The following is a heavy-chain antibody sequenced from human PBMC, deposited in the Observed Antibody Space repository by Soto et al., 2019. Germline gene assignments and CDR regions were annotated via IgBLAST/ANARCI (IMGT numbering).Heavy chain of an antibody. Sequence: GESLKISCKGSGYSFTSYWIGWVRQMPGKGLEWMGIIYPGDSDTRYSPPFQGQVTISADKSISTAYLQWSSLKASDTAMYYCARWTGAFLGDKYYYYGMDVWGQGTTVTSP. D-gene: IGHD7-27*01. V-gene: IGHV5-51*01. J-gene: IGHJ6*02. CDR1: GYSFTSYW. CDR3: ARWTGAFLGDKYYYYGMDV. CDR2: IYPGDSDT.